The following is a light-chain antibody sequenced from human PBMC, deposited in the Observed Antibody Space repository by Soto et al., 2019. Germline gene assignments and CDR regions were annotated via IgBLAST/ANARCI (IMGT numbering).Light chain of an antibody. Sequence: DIQMTQSPSSLSASVGDRVTITCRASQTINGYLNWYQQKPGKAPSLLIYAVSNLQSGVPSRFSGSGSGTDFTLIINSLHPEDFATYYCQQSYNTPWTFGQGTNVDIK. CDR3: QQSYNTPWT. V-gene: IGKV1-39*01. CDR1: QTINGY. J-gene: IGKJ1*01. CDR2: AVS.